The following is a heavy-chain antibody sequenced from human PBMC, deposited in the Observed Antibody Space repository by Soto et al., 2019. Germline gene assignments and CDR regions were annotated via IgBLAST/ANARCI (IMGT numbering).Heavy chain of an antibody. J-gene: IGHJ5*02. CDR2: IYYSGST. Sequence: QLQLQESGPGLVKPSETLSLTCTVSGGSISSSSYYWGWIRQPPGKGLEWIGSIYYSGSTYYNPSLKSRVTISVDTSKNQFSLKLSSVTAADTAVYYCARHPGIVVVPAAMGWFDPWGQGTLVTVSS. CDR1: GGSISSSSYY. CDR3: ARHPGIVVVPAAMGWFDP. V-gene: IGHV4-39*01. D-gene: IGHD2-2*01.